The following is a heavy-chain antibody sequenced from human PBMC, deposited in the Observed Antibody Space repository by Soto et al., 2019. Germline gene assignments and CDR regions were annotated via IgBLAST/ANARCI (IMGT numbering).Heavy chain of an antibody. CDR3: ARVLIPQRYYYYGMDV. CDR1: GFTFSSYE. V-gene: IGHV3-48*03. CDR2: ISSGGTII. D-gene: IGHD1-1*01. J-gene: IGHJ6*02. Sequence: GGSLRLSCAASGFTFSSYEMNWVRQATGKGLEWVSYISSGGTIIYNADSVKGRFTISRDNAKNSLYLQMNSLRAEDTAVYYCARVLIPQRYYYYGMDVWGQGTTVTVSS.